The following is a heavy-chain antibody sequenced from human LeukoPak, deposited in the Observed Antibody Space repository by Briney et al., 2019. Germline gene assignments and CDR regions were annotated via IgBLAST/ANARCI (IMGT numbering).Heavy chain of an antibody. J-gene: IGHJ4*02. CDR1: GVSFSAYY. V-gene: IGHV4-34*01. CDR3: ARRSEGEQWLVQRDYYFDY. Sequence: SETLSLTCAVYGVSFSAYYWTWIRQPPGKGLEWIGEINHSGSTNYNPSLKSRVAISVDTSKNQFSLSLSSVTAAETAVYYCARRSEGEQWLVQRDYYFDYWGQGTLVTVSS. CDR2: INHSGST. D-gene: IGHD6-19*01.